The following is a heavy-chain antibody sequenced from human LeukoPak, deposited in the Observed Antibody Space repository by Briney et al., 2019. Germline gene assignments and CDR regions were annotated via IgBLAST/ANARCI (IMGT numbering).Heavy chain of an antibody. D-gene: IGHD2-8*01. V-gene: IGHV4-59*08. Sequence: PSETLSLTCTVSGGSISSYSWNWIRQPPGRGLEWTGNLYYSGSTNYNPPLKSRVTMSVDTSKNQFSLKLSSVTAADTAVYYCARHVYCTNGICSDYWGQGTLVTVSS. CDR1: GGSISSYS. CDR2: LYYSGST. J-gene: IGHJ4*02. CDR3: ARHVYCTNGICSDY.